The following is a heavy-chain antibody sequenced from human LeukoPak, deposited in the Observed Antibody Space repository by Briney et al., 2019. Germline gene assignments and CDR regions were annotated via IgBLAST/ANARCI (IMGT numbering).Heavy chain of an antibody. Sequence: SGGSLRLSCAASGFTFSSYAMNWVRQAPGKGLEWVARIDGSGDTTDYADSVRGRFTISRDRSKNTLYVQMNSLRAEDTAVYYCAKPKGTSHFSYYGMDVWGQGTTVTVSS. V-gene: IGHV3-23*01. D-gene: IGHD2-2*01. CDR3: AKPKGTSHFSYYGMDV. CDR2: IDGSGDTT. J-gene: IGHJ6*02. CDR1: GFTFSSYA.